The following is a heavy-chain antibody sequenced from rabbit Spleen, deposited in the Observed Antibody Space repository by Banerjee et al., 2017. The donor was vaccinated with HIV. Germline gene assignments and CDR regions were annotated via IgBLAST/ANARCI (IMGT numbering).Heavy chain of an antibody. CDR2: IYTTGGST. V-gene: IGHV1S45*01. CDR1: GFSFSDIYW. Sequence: QEQLVESGGGLVQPEGSLTLTCTASGFSFSDIYWISWVRQAPGKGLEWIAYIYTTGGSTYYASWAKGRFTITRSTSLNTVTLQLNSLTAADTATYFCARLSSGDYIDVYFDLWGQGTLVTVS. J-gene: IGHJ4*01. D-gene: IGHD1-1*01. CDR3: ARLSSGDYIDVYFDL.